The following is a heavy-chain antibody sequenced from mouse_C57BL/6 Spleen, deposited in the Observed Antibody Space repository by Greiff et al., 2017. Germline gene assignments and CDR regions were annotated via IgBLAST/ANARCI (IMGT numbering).Heavy chain of an antibody. CDR3: TWGYYGSSNY. CDR2: IRLKSDNYAT. V-gene: IGHV6-3*01. Sequence: EVQGVESGGGLVQPGGSMKLSCVASGFTFSNYWMNWVRQSPEKGLEWVAQIRLKSDNYATHYAESVKGRFTISRDDSKSSVYLQMNNLRAEDTGIYYCTWGYYGSSNYWGQGTTLTVSS. D-gene: IGHD1-1*01. CDR1: GFTFSNYW. J-gene: IGHJ2*01.